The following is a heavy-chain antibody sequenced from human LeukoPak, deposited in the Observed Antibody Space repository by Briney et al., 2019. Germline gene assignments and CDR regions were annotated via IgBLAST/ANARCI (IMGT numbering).Heavy chain of an antibody. Sequence: PGGSLRLSCAASGFTFSSYAMSWVRQAPGKGLEWVSAISGSGGSTYYADSLKGRFTISRDNSKNTLYLQMNSLRAEDTAVYYCAKGESVPESYYFDYWGQGTLVTVSS. V-gene: IGHV3-23*01. CDR1: GFTFSSYA. D-gene: IGHD2-2*01. CDR3: AKGESVPESYYFDY. CDR2: ISGSGGST. J-gene: IGHJ4*02.